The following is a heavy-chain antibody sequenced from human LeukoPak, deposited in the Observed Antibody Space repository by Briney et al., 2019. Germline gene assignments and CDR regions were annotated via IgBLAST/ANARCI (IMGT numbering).Heavy chain of an antibody. Sequence: ASVKVSCKASGYTFTSYGISWVRQAPGQGLEWMGWISAYNGNTNYAQKLQGRVTMTTDTSTSTAYMELRSLRSDDTAVYYCARAAMVRGVRPLYFDYGGRGPLVTVPS. CDR1: GYTFTSYG. D-gene: IGHD3-10*01. CDR3: ARAAMVRGVRPLYFDY. J-gene: IGHJ4*02. CDR2: ISAYNGNT. V-gene: IGHV1-18*01.